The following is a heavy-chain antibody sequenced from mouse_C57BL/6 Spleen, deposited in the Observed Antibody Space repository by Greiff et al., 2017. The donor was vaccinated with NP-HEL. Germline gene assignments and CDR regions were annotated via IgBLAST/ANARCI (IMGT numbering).Heavy chain of an antibody. CDR1: GYAFSSYW. J-gene: IGHJ4*01. CDR3: ARGLITTVVADYAMDY. CDR2: IYPGDGDT. D-gene: IGHD1-1*01. Sequence: QVQLKESGAELVKPGASVKISCKASGYAFSSYWMNWVKQRPGKGLEWIGQIYPGDGDTNYNGKFKGKATLTADKSSSTAYMQLSSLTSEDSAVYFCARGLITTVVADYAMDYWGQGTSVTVSS. V-gene: IGHV1-80*01.